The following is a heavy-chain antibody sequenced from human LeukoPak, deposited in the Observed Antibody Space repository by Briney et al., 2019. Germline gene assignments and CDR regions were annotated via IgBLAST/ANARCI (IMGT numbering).Heavy chain of an antibody. Sequence: SETLCLTCTVSGGSISSYYWSWIRQPPGKGLEWIGYIYYSGSTNYNPSLKSRVTISVDTSKNQFSLKLSSVTAADTAVYYCARVSLYDFWSGYFYRAQRDLNAFDIWGQGTMVTVSS. CDR3: ARVSLYDFWSGYFYRAQRDLNAFDI. CDR2: IYYSGST. D-gene: IGHD3-3*01. V-gene: IGHV4-59*01. CDR1: GGSISSYY. J-gene: IGHJ3*02.